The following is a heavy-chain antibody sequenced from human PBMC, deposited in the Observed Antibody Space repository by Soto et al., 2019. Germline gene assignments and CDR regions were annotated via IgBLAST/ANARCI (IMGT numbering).Heavy chain of an antibody. J-gene: IGHJ6*02. Sequence: LRLSCAASGFTFSSYGMHWVRQAPGKGLEWVAVISYDGSNKYYADSVKGRFTISRDNSKNTLYLQMNSLRAEDTAVYYCAKDPLYCSSNSCNTPLYYYGMDVWGQGTTVTVSS. CDR3: AKDPLYCSSNSCNTPLYYYGMDV. CDR2: ISYDGSNK. CDR1: GFTFSSYG. V-gene: IGHV3-30*18. D-gene: IGHD2-2*02.